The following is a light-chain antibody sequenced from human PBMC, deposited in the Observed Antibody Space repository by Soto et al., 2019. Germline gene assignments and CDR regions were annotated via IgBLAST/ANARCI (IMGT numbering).Light chain of an antibody. J-gene: IGKJ1*01. CDR1: QSVSSIY. CDR3: EQYGSSPRT. CDR2: GVS. V-gene: IGKV3-20*01. Sequence: EIVLTQSPGTLSLSPGERATLSCRASQSVSSIYFAWYQQKRGQAPRLLIYGVSSRATGIPDRFSSSGSGTDFTLTISRLEPEDSAVYYCEQYGSSPRTFGQGTKVDIK.